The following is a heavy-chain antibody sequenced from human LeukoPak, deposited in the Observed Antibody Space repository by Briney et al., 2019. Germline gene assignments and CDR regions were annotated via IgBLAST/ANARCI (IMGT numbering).Heavy chain of an antibody. CDR1: GGSVSSNNDY. CDR3: ARSYSSGWYDVGGWFDP. D-gene: IGHD6-19*01. J-gene: IGHJ5*02. CDR2: IYYSGTT. V-gene: IGHV4-61*01. Sequence: SETLSLTCTVSGGSVSSNNDYWSWIRQSPGKGLEWIGYIYYSGTTNYNPSLKSRVTISVDTSKNQFSLKLSSVTAADTAVYYCARSYSSGWYDVGGWFDPWGQGTLVTVSS.